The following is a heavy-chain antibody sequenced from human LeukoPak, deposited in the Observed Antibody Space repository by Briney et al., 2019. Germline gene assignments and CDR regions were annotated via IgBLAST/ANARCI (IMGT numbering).Heavy chain of an antibody. V-gene: IGHV3-30*04. J-gene: IGHJ4*02. Sequence: PAGSLRLSCAASGFTFSSYAMHWVRQAPGKGLEWVAVISYDGSNKYYADSVKGRFTISRDNSKNTLYLQMNSLRAEDTTVYYCARELRYFDRLGVFDYWGQGTLVTVSS. CDR3: ARELRYFDRLGVFDY. CDR2: ISYDGSNK. CDR1: GFTFSSYA. D-gene: IGHD3-9*01.